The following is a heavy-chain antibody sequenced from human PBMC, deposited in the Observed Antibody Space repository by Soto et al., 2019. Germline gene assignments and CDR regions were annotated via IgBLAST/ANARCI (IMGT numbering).Heavy chain of an antibody. CDR3: HGYGY. Sequence: EVQLVESGGGLIQPGGSLRLSCAVSGFTVRANYMSWVRQAPGKGLEWVSVIYSGGTTYYADPVKGRFIISRDISKNTLYLQMNILRAEDTAVYYRHGYGYWGQGTLVTVSS. J-gene: IGHJ4*02. V-gene: IGHV3-53*01. D-gene: IGHD5-12*01. CDR1: GFTVRANY. CDR2: IYSGGTT.